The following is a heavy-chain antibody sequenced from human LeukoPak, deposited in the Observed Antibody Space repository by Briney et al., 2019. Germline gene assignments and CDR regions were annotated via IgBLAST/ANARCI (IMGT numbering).Heavy chain of an antibody. D-gene: IGHD3-10*01. Sequence: GGSLRLSCAASGFTFSNYAMSWVRQAPGKGLEWVSGISSSGGNTYYADSVKGRLTISRDNSKNTLYLQMNSLRAEDTAVYYCATQILFGESYWGQGTLVTVSS. J-gene: IGHJ4*02. CDR1: GFTFSNYA. CDR2: ISSSGGNT. V-gene: IGHV3-23*01. CDR3: ATQILFGESY.